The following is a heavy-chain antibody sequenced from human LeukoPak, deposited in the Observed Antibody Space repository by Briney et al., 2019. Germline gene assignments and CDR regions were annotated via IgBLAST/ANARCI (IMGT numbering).Heavy chain of an antibody. D-gene: IGHD2-15*01. V-gene: IGHV4-34*01. CDR3: ARVGLGAANCSGGSCYYYYYGMDV. Sequence: SETLSLTCAVYGGSFSGYYWSWIRQPPGKGLEWIGEINHSGSINYNPSLKSRVTISVDTSKNQFSLKLSSVTAADTAVYYCARVGLGAANCSGGSCYYYYYGMDVWGKGTTVTVSS. CDR1: GGSFSGYY. CDR2: INHSGSI. J-gene: IGHJ6*04.